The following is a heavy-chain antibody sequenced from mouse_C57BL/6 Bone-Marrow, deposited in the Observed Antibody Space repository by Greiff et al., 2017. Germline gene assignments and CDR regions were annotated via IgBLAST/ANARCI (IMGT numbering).Heavy chain of an antibody. CDR2: INPYNGDT. J-gene: IGHJ2*01. D-gene: IGHD1-1*01. CDR1: GYSFTGYF. Sequence: LQQSGPGLVKPGASVKISCKASGYSFTGYFMNWVKQSHGTSLEWVGRINPYNGDTFYHKTFQGKATLTVDKSSSTAHMELLSLTSEDFAVYYCARENYYYGSPYYFDYWGQGTTLTVSS. V-gene: IGHV1-37*01. CDR3: ARENYYYGSPYYFDY.